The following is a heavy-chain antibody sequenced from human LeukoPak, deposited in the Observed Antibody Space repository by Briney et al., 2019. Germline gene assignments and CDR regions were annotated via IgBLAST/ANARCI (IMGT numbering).Heavy chain of an antibody. J-gene: IGHJ4*02. V-gene: IGHV3-48*02. CDR2: ISSSSSTI. Sequence: GGSLRLSCAASGFTFSSYEMNWVRQAPGKGLEWVSYISSSSSTIYYADSVKGRFTISRDNAKNSLYLQMNSLRDEDTAVYYCARGRYYDSSGSHSSYFDYWGQGTLVTVSS. CDR1: GFTFSSYE. D-gene: IGHD3-22*01. CDR3: ARGRYYDSSGSHSSYFDY.